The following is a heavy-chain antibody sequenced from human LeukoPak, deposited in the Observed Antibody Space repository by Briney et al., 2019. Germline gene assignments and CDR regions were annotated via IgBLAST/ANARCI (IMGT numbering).Heavy chain of an antibody. D-gene: IGHD3-9*01. V-gene: IGHV3-23*01. CDR2: IGGSDGKT. CDR1: GFTFRSYA. J-gene: IGHJ4*02. CDR3: EKEAHYPHMGTYLVTIDS. Sequence: PGGSLRLSCAASGFTFRSYAMSWVRQAPGNGLEWVSAIGGSDGKTYYAHSVKGRFTISRDRSKNTLYLQMNSLRAEDTALYYCEKEAHYPHMGTYLVTIDSWGQGTLVTVSS.